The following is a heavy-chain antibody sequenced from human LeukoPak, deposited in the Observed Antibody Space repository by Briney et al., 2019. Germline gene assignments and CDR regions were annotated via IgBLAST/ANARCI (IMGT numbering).Heavy chain of an antibody. CDR1: GGSFSGYY. CDR3: ARDPRVSAGWQFDY. D-gene: IGHD6-19*01. Sequence: SETLSLTCAVYGGSFSGYYWSWIRQPPGKGREWIGEINHSGSTNYNPSLKSRVTISVDTSKNQFSLKLSSVTAADTAVYYCARDPRVSAGWQFDYWGQGTLVTVSS. J-gene: IGHJ4*02. CDR2: INHSGST. V-gene: IGHV4-34*01.